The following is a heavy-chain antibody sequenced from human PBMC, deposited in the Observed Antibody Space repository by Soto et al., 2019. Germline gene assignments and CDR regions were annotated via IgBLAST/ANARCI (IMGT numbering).Heavy chain of an antibody. CDR3: ARGGGWVGEASFDS. D-gene: IGHD3-16*01. V-gene: IGHV1-3*01. CDR2: INAGNGRE. J-gene: IGHJ4*02. CDR1: GYTFTSYT. Sequence: QVQLEQSGAEVKKPGASVKISCKTSGYTFTSYTLHWVRQAPGQGLEWMGWINAGNGREKYSQRSQDRVSLSPDKPAATPYMELRSLRSEDPAVYFCARGGGWVGEASFDSWGQGTQVIVSS.